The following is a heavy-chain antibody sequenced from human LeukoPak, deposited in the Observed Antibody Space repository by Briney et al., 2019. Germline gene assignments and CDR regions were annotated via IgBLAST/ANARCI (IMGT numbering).Heavy chain of an antibody. CDR1: GFTFSSYG. Sequence: GGSLRLSCAASGFTFSSYGMHWVRRAPGKGLEWVAVISYDAFNKYYADSVKGRFTISRDNSKNTLYLQMNSLRAEDTAVYYCARGIAAAGLKFDYWGQGTLVTVSS. CDR2: ISYDAFNK. V-gene: IGHV3-30*03. D-gene: IGHD6-13*01. J-gene: IGHJ4*02. CDR3: ARGIAAAGLKFDY.